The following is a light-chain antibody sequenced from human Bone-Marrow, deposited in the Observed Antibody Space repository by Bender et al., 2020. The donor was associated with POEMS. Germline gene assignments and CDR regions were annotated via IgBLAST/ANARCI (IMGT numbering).Light chain of an antibody. Sequence: SSDLTQPPSVSVSPGQTARITCSGDALPRQFTYWFQQKPGQAPGLVIYKDVERPSGIPERFSGSNSGNTATLTISRVEAGDEADYYCQVWDNSNDHYVFGSATTVTVL. J-gene: IGLJ1*01. CDR3: QVWDNSNDHYV. CDR2: KDV. CDR1: ALPRQF. V-gene: IGLV3-25*02.